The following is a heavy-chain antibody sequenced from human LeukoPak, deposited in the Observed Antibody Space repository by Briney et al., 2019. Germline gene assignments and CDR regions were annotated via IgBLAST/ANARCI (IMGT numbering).Heavy chain of an antibody. J-gene: IGHJ5*02. CDR2: IYIRGST. CDR1: GYSISSGYY. CDR3: ARTSRDWFDP. V-gene: IGHV4-4*09. Sequence: SETLSLTCTVSGYSISSGYYWTWIRQPPGKGLEWIGYIYIRGSTNYNPSLKSRVTISVDTSKNQFSLKLSSVTAADTAVYYCARTSRDWFDPWGQGTLVTVSS. D-gene: IGHD2-2*01.